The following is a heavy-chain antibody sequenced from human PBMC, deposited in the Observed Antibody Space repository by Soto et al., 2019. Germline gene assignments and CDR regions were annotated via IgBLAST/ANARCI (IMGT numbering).Heavy chain of an antibody. CDR2: IYHSGST. D-gene: IGHD3-9*01. CDR3: ARLTLHFDWLPEWEERRSFDP. J-gene: IGHJ5*02. CDR1: GGSISSSNW. V-gene: IGHV4-4*02. Sequence: PSETLSLTCAVSGGSISSSNWWSWVRQPPGKGLEWIGEIYHSGSTNYNPSLKSRVTISVDKSKNQFSLRLSSVTAADTAVYYCARLTLHFDWLPEWEERRSFDPWGQGTLVTVSS.